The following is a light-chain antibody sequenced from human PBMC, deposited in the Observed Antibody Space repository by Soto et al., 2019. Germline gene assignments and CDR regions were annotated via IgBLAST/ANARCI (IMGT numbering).Light chain of an antibody. CDR1: QSIGSN. J-gene: IGKJ5*01. CDR2: GAS. CDR3: QHYDNSAT. V-gene: IGKV3-15*01. Sequence: EIVMTQSPATLSVSPGERATLSCRASQSIGSNLAWYQQKCGQAPRLLIYGASTRATGIPVSFSGSGSGTDFTLTISRLEPEDVAVYYCQHYDNSATFGQGTRLEIK.